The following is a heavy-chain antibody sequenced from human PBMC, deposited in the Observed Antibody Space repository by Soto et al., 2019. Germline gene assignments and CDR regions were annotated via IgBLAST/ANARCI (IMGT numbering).Heavy chain of an antibody. CDR2: IDHSGST. V-gene: IGHV4-34*01. Sequence: QVQLQQWGTGLLKPSETLSLTCAVYGGSFRGYYWTWIRQPPGKGLELIGEIDHSGSTNYNPSLKSRVTISVDTSKNQFSLKLASVAAADTAVYYCARVEYTYNYRGLDYWGQGTLVTVSS. CDR1: GGSFRGYY. CDR3: ARVEYTYNYRGLDY. J-gene: IGHJ4*02. D-gene: IGHD3-16*01.